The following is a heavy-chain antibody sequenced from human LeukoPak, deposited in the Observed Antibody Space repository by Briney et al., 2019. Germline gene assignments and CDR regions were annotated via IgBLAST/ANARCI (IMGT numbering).Heavy chain of an antibody. CDR3: ARRRIPATITGSKLSSRFDT. J-gene: IGHJ1*01. Sequence: PSETLSLTCAVYGESFVGYYWAWIRQPPGKGLEWIGEIDYTGSTNHNPSLKSRIKMSVDTSKNQFSVNLNSVTAADTAFYYCARRRIPATITGSKLSSRFDTWGQGTLVTVSS. V-gene: IGHV4-34*01. CDR1: GESFVGYY. CDR2: IDYTGST. D-gene: IGHD5-12*01.